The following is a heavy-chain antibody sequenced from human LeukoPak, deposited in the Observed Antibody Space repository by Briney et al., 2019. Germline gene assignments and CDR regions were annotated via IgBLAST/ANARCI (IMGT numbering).Heavy chain of an antibody. V-gene: IGHV1-46*01. J-gene: IGHJ6*02. CDR2: INPSGGST. CDR1: GYTFTSYY. Sequence: HGASVKVSCKASGYTFTSYYMHWVRQAPGQGLEWMGIINPSGGSTSYAQKFQGRVTMTRDTSTSTVYMELSSLRSEDTAVYYCASQAYYDILTGYYSDYYYGMDVWGQGTTVTVPS. CDR3: ASQAYYDILTGYYSDYYYGMDV. D-gene: IGHD3-9*01.